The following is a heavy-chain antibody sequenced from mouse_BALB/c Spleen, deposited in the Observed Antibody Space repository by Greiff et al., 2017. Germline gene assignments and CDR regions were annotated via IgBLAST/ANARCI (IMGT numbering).Heavy chain of an antibody. J-gene: IGHJ3*01. CDR2: ISYSGST. D-gene: IGHD2-4*01. CDR1: GDSITSGY. Sequence: EVKLQESGPSLVKPSQTLSLTCSVTGDSITSGYWNWIRKFPGNKLEYMGYISYSGSTYYNPSLKSRISITRDTSKNQYYLQLNSVTTEDTATYYCARGITTEGSWFAYWGQGTLVTVSA. CDR3: ARGITTEGSWFAY. V-gene: IGHV3-8*02.